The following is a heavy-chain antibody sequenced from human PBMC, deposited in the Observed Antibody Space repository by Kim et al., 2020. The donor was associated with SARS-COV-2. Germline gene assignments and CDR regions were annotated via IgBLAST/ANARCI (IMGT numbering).Heavy chain of an antibody. CDR1: GGSFSGYY. CDR2: INHSGST. D-gene: IGHD4-17*01. V-gene: IGHV4-34*01. J-gene: IGHJ3*02. CDR3: ARRLALHSSTVTPVPDAFDI. Sequence: SETLSLTCAVYGGSFSGYYWSWIRQPPGKGLEWIGEINHSGSTNYNPSLKSRVTISVDTSKNQFSLKLSSVTAADTAVYYCARRLALHSSTVTPVPDAFDIWGQGTMVTVSS.